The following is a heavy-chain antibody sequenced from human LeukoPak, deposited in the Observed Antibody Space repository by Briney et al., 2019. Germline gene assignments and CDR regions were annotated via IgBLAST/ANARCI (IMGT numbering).Heavy chain of an antibody. V-gene: IGHV3-49*01. CDR2: IRSKAYGGTT. D-gene: IGHD2-2*01. Sequence: GGSLRLSCTASGFTFCDYAMSWFRQAPGKGLEWVGFIRSKAYGGTTEYAAPVKGRFTFSRDGFKSIAYLQMNSLKTEDTAVYYCTRVEGSSVTDYWGQGTLVTVSS. CDR3: TRVEGSSVTDY. J-gene: IGHJ4*02. CDR1: GFTFCDYA.